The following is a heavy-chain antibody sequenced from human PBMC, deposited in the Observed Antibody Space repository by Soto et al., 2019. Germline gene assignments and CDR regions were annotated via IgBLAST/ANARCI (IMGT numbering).Heavy chain of an antibody. CDR3: ASRGYSYGFSLGMDV. CDR1: GGSISSGGYY. Sequence: QVQLQESGPGLVKPSQTLSLTCTVSGGSISSGGYYWSWIRQHPGKGLEWIGYIYYSGSTYYNPSLQSRVTISVDTSKNQFSLKLSSVTAADTAVYYCASRGYSYGFSLGMDVWGQGTTVTVSS. V-gene: IGHV4-31*03. CDR2: IYYSGST. J-gene: IGHJ6*02. D-gene: IGHD5-18*01.